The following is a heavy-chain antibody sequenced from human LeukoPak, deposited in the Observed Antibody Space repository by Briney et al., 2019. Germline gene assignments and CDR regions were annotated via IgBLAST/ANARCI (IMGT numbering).Heavy chain of an antibody. CDR1: GGTFSSYT. J-gene: IGHJ4*02. CDR2: IIPILGIA. CDR3: ARSGGYYYDSSGYYLDY. D-gene: IGHD3-22*01. Sequence: SVKVSCKASGGTFSSYTISWVRQAPGQGLEWMGRIIPILGIANYAQKFQGRVTITADKSTSTAYMELSSLRSEDTAVYYCARSGGYYYDSSGYYLDYWGQGTLVTVSS. V-gene: IGHV1-69*02.